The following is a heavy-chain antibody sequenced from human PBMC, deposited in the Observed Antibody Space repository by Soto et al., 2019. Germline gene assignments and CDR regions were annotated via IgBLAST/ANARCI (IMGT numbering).Heavy chain of an antibody. Sequence: SETLSLTCTVSGGSISSYYWSWIRQPAGKGLEWIGRIYTSGSTNYNPSPKSRVTMSVDTSKNQFSLKLSSVTAADTAVYYCARGSPYSSGWPFDYWGQGTLVTVSS. J-gene: IGHJ4*02. CDR3: ARGSPYSSGWPFDY. CDR1: GGSISSYY. V-gene: IGHV4-4*07. D-gene: IGHD6-19*01. CDR2: IYTSGST.